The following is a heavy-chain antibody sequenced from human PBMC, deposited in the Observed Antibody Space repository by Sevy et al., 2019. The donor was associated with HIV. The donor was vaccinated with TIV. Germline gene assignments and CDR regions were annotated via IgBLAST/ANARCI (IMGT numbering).Heavy chain of an antibody. Sequence: SETLSLTCTVSGGSISSYYWSWIRQPPGKGLEWIGYIYYSGSTSYNPSLKSRVTISVDTSKNQFSLKLSSVTAADTAVYYCARVGDFWTFDYWGQGTLVTVSS. J-gene: IGHJ4*02. CDR2: IYYSGST. CDR1: GGSISSYY. V-gene: IGHV4-59*01. CDR3: ARVGDFWTFDY. D-gene: IGHD3-3*01.